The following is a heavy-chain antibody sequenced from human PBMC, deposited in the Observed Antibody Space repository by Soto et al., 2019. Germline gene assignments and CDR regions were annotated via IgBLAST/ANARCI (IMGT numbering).Heavy chain of an antibody. V-gene: IGHV4-34*01. CDR2: IYYSGST. D-gene: IGHD4-17*01. J-gene: IGHJ3*02. CDR1: GGSVSGYF. CDR3: ARHYGRAFDI. Sequence: QVQLQEWGAGLLKPSETLPLTCSVYGGSVSGYFWSWIRQPPGRGLEWLGQIYYSGSTSYKPSLKSRRSISVDTSKSQLSLKMTSVTAADTAVYYCARHYGRAFDIWGQGTMVTVSS.